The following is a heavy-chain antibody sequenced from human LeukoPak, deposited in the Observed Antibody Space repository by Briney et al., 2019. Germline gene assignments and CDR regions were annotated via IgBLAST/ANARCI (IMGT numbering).Heavy chain of an antibody. D-gene: IGHD3-10*01. CDR3: AKDFRRMVRGVITYFGY. J-gene: IGHJ4*02. CDR2: ISYDGSNK. Sequence: PGGSLRLSCAASGFTFSSYGMHWVRQAPGKGLEWVAVISYDGSNKYYADSVKGRFTISRDNSKNTLYLQMNSLRAEDTAVYYCAKDFRRMVRGVITYFGYWGQGTLVTVSS. CDR1: GFTFSSYG. V-gene: IGHV3-30*18.